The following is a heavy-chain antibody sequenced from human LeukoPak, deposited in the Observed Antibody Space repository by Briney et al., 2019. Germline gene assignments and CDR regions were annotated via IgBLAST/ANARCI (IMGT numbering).Heavy chain of an antibody. CDR2: ISDSGNT. D-gene: IGHD3-10*01. V-gene: IGHV4-39*07. J-gene: IGHJ4*02. CDR3: ARATYSTGSYYTAFDS. Sequence: SETLSLTCTVSGGSISSSRYYWGWVRQPPGKGLEWIGSISDSGNTYYNPSLKSRVTMSISTSRNQFSLRLSSVTAADTAVFYCARATYSTGSYYTAFDSWGQGTLVTVSS. CDR1: GGSISSSRYY.